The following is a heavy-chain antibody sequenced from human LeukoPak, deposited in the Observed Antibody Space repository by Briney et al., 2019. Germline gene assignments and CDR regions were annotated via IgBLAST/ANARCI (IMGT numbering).Heavy chain of an antibody. CDR3: ARHDKGYSDYVTLDY. CDR1: GYSSTSYW. Sequence: GESLKISCKGSGYSSTSYWIGWVRQMPGKGLEWMGIINPGYSDIRYSPSFQGQVTISADKSISTAYLQWSSLKASDTAIYYCARHDKGYSDYVTLDYWGQGTLVTVSS. J-gene: IGHJ4*02. V-gene: IGHV5-51*01. D-gene: IGHD5-12*01. CDR2: INPGYSDI.